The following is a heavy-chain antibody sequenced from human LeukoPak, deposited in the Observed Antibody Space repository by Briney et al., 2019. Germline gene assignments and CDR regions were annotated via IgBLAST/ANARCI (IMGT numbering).Heavy chain of an antibody. Sequence: SETLSLTCAVYGGSFSGYYWSWIRQPPGKGLEWIGEINHSGSTNYNPPLKSRVTISVDTSKNQFSLKLSSVTAADTAVYYCARAEYYYGSGSNFDYWGQGTLVTVSS. V-gene: IGHV4-34*01. J-gene: IGHJ4*02. CDR2: INHSGST. CDR1: GGSFSGYY. CDR3: ARAEYYYGSGSNFDY. D-gene: IGHD3-10*01.